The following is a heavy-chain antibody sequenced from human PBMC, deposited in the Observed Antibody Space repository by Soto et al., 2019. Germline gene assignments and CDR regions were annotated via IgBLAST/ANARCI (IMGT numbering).Heavy chain of an antibody. CDR1: GFTFSGYW. CDR2: IKQDGSEK. D-gene: IGHD2-2*01. V-gene: IGHV3-7*01. Sequence: EVQLVESGGGLVQPGGSLRLSCAASGFTFSGYWMSWVRQAPGKGLEWVANIKQDGSEKYYVDSVKGRFTISRDNAKNSLYLLMNSLRAEDTAVYYCAKNHRYCSSTNCCVFDYWGQGTLVTVSS. J-gene: IGHJ4*02. CDR3: AKNHRYCSSTNCCVFDY.